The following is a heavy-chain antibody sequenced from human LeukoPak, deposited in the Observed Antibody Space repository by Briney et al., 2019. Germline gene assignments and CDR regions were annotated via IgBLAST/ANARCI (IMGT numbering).Heavy chain of an antibody. D-gene: IGHD3-22*01. CDR3: ASSRSGYRYTFDY. Sequence: SETLSLTCAVSTASISNYYWRWLRQAPGKGLEWIGYISTSGSTNYNPSLKSRVSISLDTSKNRFSLNLNFVTAADTAVYYCASSRSGYRYTFDYWGQGALVTVSS. CDR1: TASISNYY. J-gene: IGHJ4*02. V-gene: IGHV4-4*09. CDR2: ISTSGST.